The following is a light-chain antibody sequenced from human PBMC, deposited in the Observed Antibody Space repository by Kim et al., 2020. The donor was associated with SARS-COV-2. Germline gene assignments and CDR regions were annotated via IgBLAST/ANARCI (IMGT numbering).Light chain of an antibody. CDR3: QHYSTAPYT. CDR2: KAS. V-gene: IGKV1-5*03. J-gene: IGKJ2*01. CDR1: ESISGW. Sequence: DIQMTHSPSTLSASVGDRVTITCRASESISGWLAWYQQQPGKAPKVLIYKASILENGVPSRFSGYGSGTEFTLTISSVQPDDIGTYYCQHYSTAPYTFGQGTKLEI.